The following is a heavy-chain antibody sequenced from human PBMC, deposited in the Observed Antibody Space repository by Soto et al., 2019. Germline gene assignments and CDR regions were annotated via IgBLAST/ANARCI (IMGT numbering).Heavy chain of an antibody. CDR3: AKLEGAFDI. J-gene: IGHJ3*02. CDR1: GLSFDDYA. CDR2: ISWNSGNI. Sequence: GGSLRLSCAASGLSFDDYAMHWVRQAPGKGLEWVSGISWNSGNIGYPDSVKGRFTISRDNAKNSLYLQMNSLRAEDTALYYGAKLEGAFDIWGQGTMVTVSS. V-gene: IGHV3-9*01.